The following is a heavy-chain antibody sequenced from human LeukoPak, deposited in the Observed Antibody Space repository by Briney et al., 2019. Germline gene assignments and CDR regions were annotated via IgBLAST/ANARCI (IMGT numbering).Heavy chain of an antibody. Sequence: PSETLSLTCTVSGYSISSGYYWGWIRQPPGKGLEWIGSIYHSGSTYYNPSLKSRVTISVDTSKNQFSLKLSSVTAADTAVYYCARTNVDTAMHFDYWGQGTLVTVSS. CDR1: GYSISSGYY. V-gene: IGHV4-38-2*02. D-gene: IGHD5-18*01. CDR2: IYHSGST. CDR3: ARTNVDTAMHFDY. J-gene: IGHJ4*02.